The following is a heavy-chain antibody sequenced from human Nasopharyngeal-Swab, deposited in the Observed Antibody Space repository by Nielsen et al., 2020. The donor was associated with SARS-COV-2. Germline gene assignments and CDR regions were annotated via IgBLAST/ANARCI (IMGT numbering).Heavy chain of an antibody. V-gene: IGHV3-15*01. D-gene: IGHD1-14*01. CDR2: IKSKSDGGTT. Sequence: GESLKTSCAASGFTFTNAWMGWVRQAPGKGLEWVGRIKSKSDGGTTDYAAPVKGRFSISRDDSRNTIYVQMNTLQTEDTAVYYCTTDRGITERPLFDFWGQGTLVTVSS. CDR3: TTDRGITERPLFDF. J-gene: IGHJ4*02. CDR1: GFTFTNAW.